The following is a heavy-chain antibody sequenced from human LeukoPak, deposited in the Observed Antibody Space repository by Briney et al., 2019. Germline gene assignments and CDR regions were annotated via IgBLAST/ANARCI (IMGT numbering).Heavy chain of an antibody. CDR2: IYYSGST. V-gene: IGHV4-30-4*01. D-gene: IGHD6-13*01. CDR1: GGSISSGDYY. CDR3: AREDGSSCFDN. Sequence: SETLSLTCTVSGGSISSGDYYWSWIRQPPGKGLKWIGYIYYSGSTYYNPSLKSRVAISVDTSKNQFSLKLISVTAADTAMYYCAREDGSSCFDNWGQGTLVTVSS. J-gene: IGHJ4*02.